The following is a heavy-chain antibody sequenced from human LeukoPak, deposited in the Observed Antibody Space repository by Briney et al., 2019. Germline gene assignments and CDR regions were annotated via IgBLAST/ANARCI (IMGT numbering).Heavy chain of an antibody. CDR3: AKCGEDYGDSITDY. Sequence: PGGSLRLSCAASGFTFSRHAMSWVRQAPGKGLEWVSAISGSGGSTHYADSVKGRFTISRDNSKNTLYLQMNSLRAEDTAVYYCAKCGEDYGDSITDYWGQGTLVTVPS. D-gene: IGHD4-17*01. J-gene: IGHJ4*02. CDR1: GFTFSRHA. V-gene: IGHV3-23*01. CDR2: ISGSGGST.